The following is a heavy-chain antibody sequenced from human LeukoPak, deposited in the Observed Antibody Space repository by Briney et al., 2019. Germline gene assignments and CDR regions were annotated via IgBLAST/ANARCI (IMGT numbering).Heavy chain of an antibody. V-gene: IGHV3-30*02. Sequence: GGSLSLSCVASGFTFSASDMHWVRHAPGKGLEWVSYIRRGGSSIYYADSVKGRFTISRDNSESSVYLQMNSLRGEDSAVYFFAKDRVGSKHYLEVWGTRTTVTISS. CDR3: AKDRVGSKHYLEV. D-gene: IGHD1-26*01. J-gene: IGHJ6*04. CDR1: GFTFSASD. CDR2: IRRGGSSI.